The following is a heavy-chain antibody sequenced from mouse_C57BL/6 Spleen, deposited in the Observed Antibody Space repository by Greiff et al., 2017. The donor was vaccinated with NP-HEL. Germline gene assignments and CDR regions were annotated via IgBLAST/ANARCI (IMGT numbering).Heavy chain of an antibody. CDR3: ARGLLRYPFDY. CDR2: INYDGSST. CDR1: GFTFSDYY. D-gene: IGHD1-1*01. V-gene: IGHV5-16*01. Sequence: EVKLMESEGGLVQPGSSMKLSCTASGFTFSDYYMAWVRQVPEKGLEWVANINYDGSSTYYLDSLKSRFIISRDNAKNILYLQMSSLKSEDTATYYCARGLLRYPFDYWGQGTTLTVSS. J-gene: IGHJ2*01.